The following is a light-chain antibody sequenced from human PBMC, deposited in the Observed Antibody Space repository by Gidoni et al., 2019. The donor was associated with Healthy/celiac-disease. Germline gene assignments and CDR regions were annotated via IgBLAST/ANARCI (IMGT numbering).Light chain of an antibody. CDR2: DVS. CDR3: CSYAGSYTSWV. Sequence: QSALTQPRSVSGSPGQSVTISCTGPSSDVGGYNYVSWYQQPPGKAPKLMIYDVSKRPPGVPDRFSGSKSGNTASLTISGLQAEDEADYYCCSYAGSYTSWVFGGGTKLTVL. CDR1: SSDVGGYNY. V-gene: IGLV2-11*01. J-gene: IGLJ3*02.